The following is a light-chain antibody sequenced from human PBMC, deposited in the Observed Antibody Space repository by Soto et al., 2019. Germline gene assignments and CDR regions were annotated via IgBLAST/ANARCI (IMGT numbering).Light chain of an antibody. CDR1: QSVSSY. Sequence: EIVLTQSPATLSLSPGERATLSCRASQSVSSYLAWYQQKPGQAPRLLIYDASNRATGIPARFSGSGSGTDFTLTISSLEPEDFAVYYCQQRSKWRMYTFGQGTKLEIK. J-gene: IGKJ2*01. V-gene: IGKV3-11*01. CDR3: QQRSKWRMYT. CDR2: DAS.